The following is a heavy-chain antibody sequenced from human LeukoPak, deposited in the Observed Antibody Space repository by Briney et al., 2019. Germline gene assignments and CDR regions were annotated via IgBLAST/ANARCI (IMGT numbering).Heavy chain of an antibody. D-gene: IGHD3-22*01. CDR3: ARDPKYYDSSGCELDY. CDR1: GYTFTSYY. Sequence: ASVKVSCKASGYTFTSYYMHWVRQAPGQGLEWMGIINPSGGSTSYAQKFQGRVTMTRDTSTSTVYMELSSLRSEDTAVYYCARDPKYYDSSGCELDYWGQGTLVTVSP. J-gene: IGHJ4*02. V-gene: IGHV1-46*01. CDR2: INPSGGST.